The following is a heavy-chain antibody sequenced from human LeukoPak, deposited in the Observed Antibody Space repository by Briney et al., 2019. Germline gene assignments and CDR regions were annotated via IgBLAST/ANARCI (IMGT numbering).Heavy chain of an antibody. CDR3: ARGQYSAHDY. V-gene: IGHV6-1*01. J-gene: IGHJ4*02. CDR2: TYYRSKWYN. CDR1: GDSVSRNSVA. D-gene: IGHD4-11*01. Sequence: SQTLSLTCAISGDSVSRNSVAWNWIRQSPSRVLEWLGRTYYRSKWYNDYAVSVRSRISINPDTSKNQFSLQLNSVTPEDTALYYCARGQYSAHDYWGQGTLVTVSS.